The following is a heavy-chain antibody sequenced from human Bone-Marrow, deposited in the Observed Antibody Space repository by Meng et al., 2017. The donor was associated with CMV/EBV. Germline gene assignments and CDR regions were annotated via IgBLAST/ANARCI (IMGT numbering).Heavy chain of an antibody. CDR2: VIPICGTA. CDR3: ASKACGGDCYAGYYFDY. Sequence: TFSSYAISWVRPAPGQGLEWMGGVIPICGTANYAQKFQGRVTITADKSTSTAYMELSSLRSEDTAVYYCASKACGGDCYAGYYFDYWGQGTLVTVSS. V-gene: IGHV1-69*06. CDR1: TFSSYA. J-gene: IGHJ4*02. D-gene: IGHD2-21*02.